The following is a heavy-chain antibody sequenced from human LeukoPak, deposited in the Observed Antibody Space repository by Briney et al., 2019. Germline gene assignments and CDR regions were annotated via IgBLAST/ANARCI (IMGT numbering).Heavy chain of an antibody. V-gene: IGHV4-39*01. Sequence: PSETLSLTCTVSGGSISSSSYYWGWIRQPPGKGLEWIGSIYYSGSTYYNPSLKSRVTISVDTSKNQFSLKLSSVTAADTAVYYCARHTEDFWSGYANWFDPWGQGTLVTVPS. CDR2: IYYSGST. D-gene: IGHD3-3*01. CDR3: ARHTEDFWSGYANWFDP. CDR1: GGSISSSSYY. J-gene: IGHJ5*02.